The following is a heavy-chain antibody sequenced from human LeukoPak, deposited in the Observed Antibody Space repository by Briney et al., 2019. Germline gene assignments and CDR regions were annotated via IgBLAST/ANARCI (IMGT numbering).Heavy chain of an antibody. CDR1: GYTFTSYY. D-gene: IGHD3-10*01. Sequence: ASVKVSCKASGYTFTSYYIHWVRQAPGQGLEWMGLINPSGGSTNYAQKFQGRVTMTRDTSTSTVYMELSSLRSEDTAVYYCASWRNYVSGSYNSYVYWAQGTPVTISS. CDR3: ASWRNYVSGSYNSYVY. CDR2: INPSGGST. J-gene: IGHJ4*02. V-gene: IGHV1-46*01.